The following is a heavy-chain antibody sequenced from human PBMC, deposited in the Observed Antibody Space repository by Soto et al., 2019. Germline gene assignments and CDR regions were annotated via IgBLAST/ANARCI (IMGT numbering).Heavy chain of an antibody. V-gene: IGHV3-23*01. J-gene: IGHJ6*03. D-gene: IGHD3-9*01. CDR1: GFTFSSYA. CDR2: ISGSGGST. CDR3: AKSPRFDGQYYMDV. Sequence: GGSLRLSCAASGFTFSSYAMSWVRQAPGKGLEWVSAISGSGGSTYYADSVKGRFTISRDNSKNTLYLQMNSLRAEDTAVYYCAKSPRFDGQYYMDVWGKGTTVTVSS.